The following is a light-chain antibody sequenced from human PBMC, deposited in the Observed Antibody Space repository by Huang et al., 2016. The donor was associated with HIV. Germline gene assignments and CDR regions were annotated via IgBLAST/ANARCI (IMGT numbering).Light chain of an antibody. CDR3: MQSLQTPRT. V-gene: IGKV2-28*01. CDR1: QSLLHSNGYNY. CDR2: LSS. J-gene: IGKJ5*01. Sequence: DIVMTQSPLSLPVTPGEPASISCRSSQSLLHSNGYNYLDWYLQKPGQSPQLLMYLSSNRASWVPDRFSGSGSVVDFTLKISRVEAEDAGVYYCMQSLQTPRTFGQGTRLEIK.